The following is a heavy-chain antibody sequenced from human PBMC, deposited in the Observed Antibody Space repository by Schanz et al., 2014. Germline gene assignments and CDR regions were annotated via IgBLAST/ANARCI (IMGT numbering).Heavy chain of an antibody. CDR3: AKVWGSDYFYPFDY. CDR2: ISGSSIHK. D-gene: IGHD3-22*01. Sequence: QVYLVESGGDLVKPGGSLRLSCAASGFTFSDYYMAWIRQAPGKGLEWVSHISGSSIHKNYADSVKGRFSISRDNSKNTLYLQMSSLRAEDTAVYYCAKVWGSDYFYPFDYWGQGTLVTVSS. CDR1: GFTFSDYY. J-gene: IGHJ4*02. V-gene: IGHV3-11*05.